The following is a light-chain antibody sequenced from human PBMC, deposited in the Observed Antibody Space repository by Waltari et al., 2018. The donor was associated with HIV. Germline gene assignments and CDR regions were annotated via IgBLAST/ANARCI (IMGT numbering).Light chain of an antibody. V-gene: IGLV1-40*01. Sequence: QSVLTQPPSVSGAPGQRVTISCTGSSSNIGAGYDVHWYQQLPGTAPKLLIYGNGNRPAGGPERFSGAKSGTSASLASTGLQAEDEADYYCQSYDSSLSGYVFGTGTKVTVL. CDR2: GNG. CDR3: QSYDSSLSGYV. J-gene: IGLJ1*01. CDR1: SSNIGAGYD.